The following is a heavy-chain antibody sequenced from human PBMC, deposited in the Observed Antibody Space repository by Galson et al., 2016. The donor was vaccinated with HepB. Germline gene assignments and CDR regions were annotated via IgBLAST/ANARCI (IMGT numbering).Heavy chain of an antibody. CDR3: AGVGYWSGGGCYPIHRQYHYNWFDP. CDR2: MNPDTGNT. V-gene: IGHV1-8*01. D-gene: IGHD2-15*01. Sequence: SVKVSCKASGYTFISYDVNWVRQATGQGLEWMGWMNPDTGNTGYAQKFQGRVTMTRNTSINTADVELSSLTSEDTAVYYCAGVGYWSGGGCYPIHRQYHYNWFDPWGQGTLVTVSS. CDR1: GYTFISYD. J-gene: IGHJ5*02.